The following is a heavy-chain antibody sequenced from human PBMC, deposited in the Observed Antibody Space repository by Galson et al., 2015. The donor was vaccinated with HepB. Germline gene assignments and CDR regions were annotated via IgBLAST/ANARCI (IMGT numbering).Heavy chain of an antibody. CDR2: ISPYSGGT. CDR1: GYTFTDYY. D-gene: IGHD6-13*01. V-gene: IGHV1-2*06. CDR3: ATSWGLAAAGTSNIAWYFDL. Sequence: SVKVSCKASGYTFTDYYMHWVRQAPGQGLEWMGRISPYSGGTNYAQKFQGRVTMTRDTSISTAYMELSRLRPDDTAVYYCATSWGLAAAGTSNIAWYFDLWGRGTLVTVSS. J-gene: IGHJ2*01.